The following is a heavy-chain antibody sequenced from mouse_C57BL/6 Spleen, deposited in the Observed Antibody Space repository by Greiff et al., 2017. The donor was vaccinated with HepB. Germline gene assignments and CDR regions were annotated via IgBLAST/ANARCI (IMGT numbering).Heavy chain of an antibody. CDR2: ISYDGSN. Sequence: EVKLQRSGPGLVKPSQSLSLTCSVTGYSITSGYYWNWIRQFPGNKLEWMGYISYDGSNNYNPSLKNRISITRDTSKNQFFLKLNSVTTEDTATYYCASAWAMDYWGQGTSVTVSS. V-gene: IGHV3-6*01. J-gene: IGHJ4*01. CDR3: ASAWAMDY. CDR1: GYSITSGYY.